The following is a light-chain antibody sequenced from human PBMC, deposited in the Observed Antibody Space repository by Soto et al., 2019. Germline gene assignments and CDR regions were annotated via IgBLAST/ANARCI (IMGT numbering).Light chain of an antibody. CDR3: SSYTTSSTFVV. J-gene: IGLJ2*01. Sequence: QSVLTQPPSVSGSPGQSVTISCAGTSSDVGRYNRVSWYQQPPGAAPKLMIYEVTNRPSGVPDRFSGSKSGNTASLTISGLQAEDEADYYCSSYTTSSTFVVFGGGTKLTVL. CDR2: EVT. CDR1: SSDVGRYNR. V-gene: IGLV2-18*02.